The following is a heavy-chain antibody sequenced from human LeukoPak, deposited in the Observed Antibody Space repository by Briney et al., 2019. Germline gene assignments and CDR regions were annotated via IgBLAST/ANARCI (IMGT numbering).Heavy chain of an antibody. D-gene: IGHD3-3*01. CDR2: IYPGDSGT. V-gene: IGHV5-51*01. CDR1: GYSFTSYW. J-gene: IGHJ3*02. CDR3: ARHRPADSNYDFWSGYTSDAFDI. Sequence: GESLKISCKGSGYSFTSYWIGWVRQMPGKGLEWMGIIYPGDSGTRYSPSFQGQVTISADKSISTAYLQWSSLKASDTAMYYCARHRPADSNYDFWSGYTSDAFDIWGQGTMVTVSS.